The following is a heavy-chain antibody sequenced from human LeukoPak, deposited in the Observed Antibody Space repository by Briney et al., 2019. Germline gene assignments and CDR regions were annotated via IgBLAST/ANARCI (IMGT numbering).Heavy chain of an antibody. CDR2: ISGSGGST. D-gene: IGHD3-22*01. V-gene: IGHV3-23*01. Sequence: SGGSLRLSCAASGFTFSSYAMSWVRQARGKGLEWVSAISGSGGSTYYADSVKGRFTISRDNSKNTLYVQMNSLRAEDTAVYYCARDGGSGYYYFDYWGQGTLVTVSS. J-gene: IGHJ4*02. CDR1: GFTFSSYA. CDR3: ARDGGSGYYYFDY.